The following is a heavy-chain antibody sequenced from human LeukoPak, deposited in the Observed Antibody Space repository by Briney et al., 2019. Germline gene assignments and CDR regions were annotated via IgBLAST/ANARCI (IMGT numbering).Heavy chain of an antibody. J-gene: IGHJ4*02. CDR1: GGSFSGYY. Sequence: PPETLSLTCAVYGGSFSGYYWSWIRQPPGKGLEWIGEINHSGSTNYNPSLKSRVTISVDTSKNQFSLKLSSVTAADTAVYYCARVSLEMAKCPFDYWGQGTLVTVSS. CDR2: INHSGST. D-gene: IGHD2-8*01. CDR3: ARVSLEMAKCPFDY. V-gene: IGHV4-34*01.